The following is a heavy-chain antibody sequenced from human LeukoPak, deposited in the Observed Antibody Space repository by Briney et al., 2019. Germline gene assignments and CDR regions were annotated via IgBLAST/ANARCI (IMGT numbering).Heavy chain of an antibody. Sequence: SETLSLTCTVSGGSLSSGGHYWSWLRQHPEKGREWFRRIFYSGSTYYNPSLKSRVTITVDTSKNKFSLKLSSVTAADTAVYYCARTYSTSWGYYFDYWGQGTVVTVTS. CDR3: ARTYSTSWGYYFDY. CDR1: GGSLSSGGHY. CDR2: IFYSGST. D-gene: IGHD6-13*01. J-gene: IGHJ4*02. V-gene: IGHV4-31*03.